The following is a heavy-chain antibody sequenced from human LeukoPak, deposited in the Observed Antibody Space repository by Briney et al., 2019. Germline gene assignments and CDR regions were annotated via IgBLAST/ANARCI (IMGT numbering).Heavy chain of an antibody. Sequence: ASVKVSCKASGYTFTSYDINWVRQATGQGLEWMGWMNPNSGNTGYAQKFQGRVTMTRNTSISTAYMELSSLRSEDTAVYYCARGEGSSLLWFGELSHVWGQGTTVTVSS. CDR1: GYTFTSYD. D-gene: IGHD3-10*01. CDR2: MNPNSGNT. J-gene: IGHJ6*02. V-gene: IGHV1-8*01. CDR3: ARGEGSSLLWFGELSHV.